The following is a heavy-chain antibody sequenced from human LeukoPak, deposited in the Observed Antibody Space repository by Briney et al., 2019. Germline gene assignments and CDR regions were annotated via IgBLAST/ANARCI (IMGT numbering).Heavy chain of an antibody. Sequence: TLSLTCTVSGGSISSGDYYWSWIRQPPGKGLEWIGYIYYSGSTYYNPSLKSRVTISVDTSKNQFSLKLSSVTAADTAVYYCARDPASQYYDFWSGYSGVNWFDPWGQGTLVTVSS. CDR1: GGSISSGDYY. D-gene: IGHD3-3*01. J-gene: IGHJ5*02. V-gene: IGHV4-30-4*08. CDR3: ARDPASQYYDFWSGYSGVNWFDP. CDR2: IYYSGST.